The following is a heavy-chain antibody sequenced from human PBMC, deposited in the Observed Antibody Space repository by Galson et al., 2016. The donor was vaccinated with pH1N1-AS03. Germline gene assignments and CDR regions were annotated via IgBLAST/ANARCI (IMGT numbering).Heavy chain of an antibody. CDR3: VRDSNAWSFDY. CDR2: MWHDGIAK. CDR1: GFSFNSYG. Sequence: SLRLSCAASGFSFNSYGMHWVRQAPGKGLEWVTFMWHDGIAKRYADSVKGRFAISRDSSKTLVYLHMNSRRSGDTGVYYCVRDSNAWSFDYWGKGALVTGSS. J-gene: IGHJ4*02. D-gene: IGHD2-2*01. V-gene: IGHV3-30*02.